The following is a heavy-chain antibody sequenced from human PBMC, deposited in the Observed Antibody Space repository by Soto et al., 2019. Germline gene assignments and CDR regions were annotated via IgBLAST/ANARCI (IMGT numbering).Heavy chain of an antibody. CDR1: GGSFSGYY. D-gene: IGHD2-2*01. Sequence: SETLSLTCAVYGGSFSGYYWSWIRQPPEKGLEWIGEINHSGSTNYNPSLKSRVTISVDTSKNQFSLKLSSVTAADTAVYYCARGLFGVPAAISVGWFDPWGQGTLVTVSS. CDR3: ARGLFGVPAAISVGWFDP. J-gene: IGHJ5*02. CDR2: INHSGST. V-gene: IGHV4-34*01.